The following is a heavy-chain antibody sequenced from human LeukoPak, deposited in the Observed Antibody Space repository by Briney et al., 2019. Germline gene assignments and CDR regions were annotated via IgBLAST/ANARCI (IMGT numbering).Heavy chain of an antibody. Sequence: AGGSLRLSCAASGFTFSSYAMSWVRQAPEKGLEWVSGISGSGGVTYYADAVKGRFTISRDNSKNTFYLQMDSLRADDTAVYYCVKDQWGYDGGIYYPYFDSWGQGTLVTGSS. J-gene: IGHJ4*02. V-gene: IGHV3-23*01. D-gene: IGHD3-16*01. CDR1: GFTFSSYA. CDR3: VKDQWGYDGGIYYPYFDS. CDR2: ISGSGGVT.